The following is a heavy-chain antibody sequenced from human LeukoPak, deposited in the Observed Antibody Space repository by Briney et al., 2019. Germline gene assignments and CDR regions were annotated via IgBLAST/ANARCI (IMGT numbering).Heavy chain of an antibody. Sequence: GGSLRLSCAASGFTFDDYAMHWVRQAPGKGLEWVSGISWNSGSIGYADSVKGRFTIPRDNAKNSLYLQMNSLRAEDTALYYCAKDHLRYYYGSGSYRDYWGQGTLVTVSS. D-gene: IGHD3-10*01. CDR3: AKDHLRYYYGSGSYRDY. CDR1: GFTFDDYA. CDR2: ISWNSGSI. V-gene: IGHV3-9*01. J-gene: IGHJ4*02.